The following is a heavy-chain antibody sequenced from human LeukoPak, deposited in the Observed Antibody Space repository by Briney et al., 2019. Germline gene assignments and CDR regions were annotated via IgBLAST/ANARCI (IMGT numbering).Heavy chain of an antibody. CDR1: GYTFTSYD. CDR2: MNPNNGNT. CDR3: AADLIPRFTFGGVIVRSDY. Sequence: ASVKVSCKASGYTFTSYDIIWLRQATGQGLEWMGWMNPNNGNTGYVQKLQGRLTMARDTSISTAYMELSSLRSEDTAVYYCAADLIPRFTFGGVIVRSDYWGQGTLVTVSS. D-gene: IGHD3-16*02. V-gene: IGHV1-8*02. J-gene: IGHJ4*02.